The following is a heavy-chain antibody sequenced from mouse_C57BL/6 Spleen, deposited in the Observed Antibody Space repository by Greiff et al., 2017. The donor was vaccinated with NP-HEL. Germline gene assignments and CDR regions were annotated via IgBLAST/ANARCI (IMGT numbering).Heavy chain of an antibody. D-gene: IGHD2-4*01. CDR2: INPNNGGT. V-gene: IGHV1-18*01. Sequence: VQLQQSGPELVKPGASVKIPCKASGYTFTDYNMDWVKQSHGKSLEWIGDINPNNGGTIYNQKFKGKATLTVDKSSSTAYMELRSLTSEDTAVYYCARSDYDYDVLYAMDYWGQGTSVTVSS. CDR3: ARSDYDYDVLYAMDY. J-gene: IGHJ4*01. CDR1: GYTFTDYN.